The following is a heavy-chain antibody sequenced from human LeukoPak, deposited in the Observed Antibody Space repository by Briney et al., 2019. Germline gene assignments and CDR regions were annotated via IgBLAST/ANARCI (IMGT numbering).Heavy chain of an antibody. Sequence: SVKVSCKASGYIFTGYYMHWVRQAPGQGLEWMGRIIPILGIANYAQKFQGRVTITADKSTSTAYMELSSLRSEDTAVYYCARTVERGYYFDYWGQGTLVTVSS. V-gene: IGHV1-69*02. CDR3: ARTVERGYYFDY. CDR1: GYIFTGYY. J-gene: IGHJ4*02. D-gene: IGHD3-16*01. CDR2: IIPILGIA.